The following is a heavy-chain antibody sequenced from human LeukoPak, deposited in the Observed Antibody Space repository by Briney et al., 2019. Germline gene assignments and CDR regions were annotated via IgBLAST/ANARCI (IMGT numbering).Heavy chain of an antibody. V-gene: IGHV4-59*01. CDR2: IYYSGST. D-gene: IGHD3-22*01. CDR1: GGSISSYY. J-gene: IGHJ4*02. CDR3: ARTTHNRYYDSSGYWSSVDYFDY. Sequence: SETLSLTCTVSGGSISSYYWSWIRQPPGKGLEWIGYIYYSGSTNYNPSPKSRVTISVDTSKNQFSLKLSSVTAADTAVYYCARTTHNRYYDSSGYWSSVDYFDYWGQGTLVTVSS.